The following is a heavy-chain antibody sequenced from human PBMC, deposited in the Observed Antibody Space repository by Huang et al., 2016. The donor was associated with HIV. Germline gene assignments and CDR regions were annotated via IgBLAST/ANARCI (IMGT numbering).Heavy chain of an antibody. CDR1: GYPFTNYD. Sequence: QVHLVQSGAEVKKPGASVKVSCKASGYPFTNYDINWVRQAPGRGLEWMGWMNPNPGNTGFAQSFQGRVTMTRKTSITTAYMELTSLTSEDTAVYYCARSAYGDLDYWGLGTLVIVSS. CDR3: ARSAYGDLDY. D-gene: IGHD4-17*01. CDR2: MNPNPGNT. J-gene: IGHJ4*02. V-gene: IGHV1-8*02.